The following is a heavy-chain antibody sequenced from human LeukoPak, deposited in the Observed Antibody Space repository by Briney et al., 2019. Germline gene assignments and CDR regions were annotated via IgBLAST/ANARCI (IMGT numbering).Heavy chain of an antibody. J-gene: IGHJ4*02. CDR3: ARGRRHGKDY. CDR1: GFTFSSYW. D-gene: IGHD4-23*01. CDR2: IASDGSST. Sequence: GGSLRLSCAASGFTFSSYWMNWVRQAPGKGLVWVSRIASDGSSTTYADSVKGRFSISRDNAKNTLYLQMNSLRVEDTAVYYWARGRRHGKDYWRPGTRVSVSS. V-gene: IGHV3-74*01.